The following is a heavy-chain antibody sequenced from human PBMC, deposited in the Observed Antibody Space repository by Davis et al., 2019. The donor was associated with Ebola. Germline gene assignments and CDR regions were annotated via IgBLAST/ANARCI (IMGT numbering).Heavy chain of an antibody. V-gene: IGHV3-7*01. CDR2: IKEDGSEK. J-gene: IGHJ4*02. CDR3: ARDGLEDCSTTSCYGDYFDY. D-gene: IGHD2-2*01. CDR1: GFTFSTYW. Sequence: GESLKISCAASGFTFSTYWMSWVRQAPGKGLEWVAKIKEDGSEKFYVYSVKGRITISRDNAKNSLFLQMNSLRAEDTAVYYCARDGLEDCSTTSCYGDYFDYWGQGTLVTVSS.